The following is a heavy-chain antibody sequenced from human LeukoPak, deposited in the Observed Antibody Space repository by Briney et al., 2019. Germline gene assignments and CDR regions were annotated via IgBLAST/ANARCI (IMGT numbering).Heavy chain of an antibody. Sequence: PSETLSLTCAVYGGSFSGYYWSWIRQPPGKGLEWIGEINHSGSTNYNPSLKSRVTISVDTSKNQFSLKLSSVTAADTAVYYCARGQIAYCSSTSCYSHFDYWGQGTLVTVSS. D-gene: IGHD2-2*01. V-gene: IGHV4-34*01. CDR3: ARGQIAYCSSTSCYSHFDY. CDR2: INHSGST. CDR1: GGSFSGYY. J-gene: IGHJ4*02.